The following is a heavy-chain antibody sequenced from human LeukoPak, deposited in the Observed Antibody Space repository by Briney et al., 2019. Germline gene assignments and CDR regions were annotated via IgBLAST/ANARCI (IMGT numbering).Heavy chain of an antibody. V-gene: IGHV4-34*01. CDR1: GGSFSGYY. J-gene: IGHJ4*02. D-gene: IGHD1-20*01. CDR3: ARGGGNNWNDQVDY. CDR2: INHSGGT. Sequence: SDTLSLTCAVYGGSFSGYYWSWIRQPPGKGLEWIWEINHSGGTNYNPSLKSRVTISVDTSKNLFSLKLSSVTAADTAVYYCARGGGNNWNDQVDYWGQGTLVTVSS.